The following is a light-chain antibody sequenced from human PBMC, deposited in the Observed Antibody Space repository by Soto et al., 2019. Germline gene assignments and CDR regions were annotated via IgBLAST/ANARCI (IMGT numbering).Light chain of an antibody. CDR3: QKYNSVPFT. CDR1: QGIYNY. Sequence: DIQMTQSPSSLSDSVGDTVSITCRASQGIYNYLAWYQKKPGKPPKPLISAASTLHSGVPSRFSGSGSGTDFTLTISSLQPEDVATYYCQKYNSVPFTFGPGTTVDIK. J-gene: IGKJ3*01. CDR2: AAS. V-gene: IGKV1-27*01.